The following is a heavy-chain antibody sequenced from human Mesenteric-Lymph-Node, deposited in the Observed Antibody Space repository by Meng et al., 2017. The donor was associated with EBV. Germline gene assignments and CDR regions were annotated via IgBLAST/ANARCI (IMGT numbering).Heavy chain of an antibody. CDR2: IYHRGST. Sequence: HLRDSGPGLGKPSGTLSLPSAASGGSTSPSNRWGWVRQPPGKGLEWIGEIYHRGSTNYNPSLTSRVTISVDESKNEFSLSLTSVTAADTAVYFCARVNEGQWLVRGAFDYWGQGTLVTVSS. D-gene: IGHD6-19*01. CDR1: GGSTSPSNR. V-gene: IGHV4-4*02. CDR3: ARVNEGQWLVRGAFDY. J-gene: IGHJ4*02.